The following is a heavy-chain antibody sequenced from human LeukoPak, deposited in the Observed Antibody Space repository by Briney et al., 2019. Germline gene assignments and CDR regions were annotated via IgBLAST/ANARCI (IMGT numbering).Heavy chain of an antibody. D-gene: IGHD3-16*02. CDR2: IWYDGSNK. CDR1: GFTFSSYG. Sequence: RGSLRLSCAASGFTFSSYGMHWVRQAPGKGLEWVAVIWYDGSNKYYADSVKGRFTISRDNSKNTLYLQMNSLRAEDTAVYYCARDSLTSSDYFDYWGQGTLVTVSS. V-gene: IGHV3-33*01. J-gene: IGHJ4*02. CDR3: ARDSLTSSDYFDY.